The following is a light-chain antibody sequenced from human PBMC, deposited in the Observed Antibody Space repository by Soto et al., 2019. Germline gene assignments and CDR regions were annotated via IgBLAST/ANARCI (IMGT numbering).Light chain of an antibody. J-gene: IGKJ5*01. CDR2: DAF. CDR1: QSVSSY. Sequence: EIVLTQSPATLSLSPGERATLSCRASQSVSSYLAWYQQKPGQAPRLLIYDAFSRATGIPARFSGSGSGTDFTLTISSLEPEDFAVYYCQQRSNWPTFGQGTRLEIK. CDR3: QQRSNWPT. V-gene: IGKV3-11*01.